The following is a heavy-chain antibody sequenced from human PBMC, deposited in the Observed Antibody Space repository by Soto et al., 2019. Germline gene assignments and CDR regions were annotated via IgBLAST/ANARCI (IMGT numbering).Heavy chain of an antibody. D-gene: IGHD6-13*01. CDR1: GYSFTSYW. Sequence: PGESLKISCKGSGYSFTSYWIGWVRQMPGKGLEWMGIIYPGDSDTRYSPSFQGQVTISADKSISTAYLQWSSLKASDTAMYYRARLESDSSSWYRWYYYGMDVWGQGTTVTVSS. V-gene: IGHV5-51*01. CDR3: ARLESDSSSWYRWYYYGMDV. J-gene: IGHJ6*02. CDR2: IYPGDSDT.